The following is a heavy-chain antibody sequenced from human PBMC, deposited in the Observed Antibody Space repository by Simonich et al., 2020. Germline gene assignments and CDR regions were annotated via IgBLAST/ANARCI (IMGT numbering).Heavy chain of an antibody. D-gene: IGHD2-15*01. J-gene: IGHJ4*02. CDR1: GYTFTSYG. CDR3: ARASRGTWWYYYFDY. Sequence: QVQLVQSGAEVKKPGASVKVSCKASGYTFTSYGISWVRKAPGKGLEWMVWINAYNGNTNYARKLQGRVTMTTDTSTSTAYMGLRSLRSDDTAVYYCARASRGTWWYYYFDYWGQGTLVTVSS. CDR2: INAYNGNT. V-gene: IGHV1-18*01.